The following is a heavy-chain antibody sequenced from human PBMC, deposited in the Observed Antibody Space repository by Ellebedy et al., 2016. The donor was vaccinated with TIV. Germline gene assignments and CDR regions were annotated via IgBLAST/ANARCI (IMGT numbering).Heavy chain of an antibody. Sequence: GESLKISCAASRFTFSGFAMSWVRQTPGKGLEWVSVISGSGNSAYYADSVKGRFTISRDNPKNTLYLQMNSLRVEDTAVYYCATQLWNTEFWGQGTLVIVSS. CDR1: RFTFSGFA. CDR2: ISGSGNSA. V-gene: IGHV3-23*01. CDR3: ATQLWNTEF. D-gene: IGHD5-24*01. J-gene: IGHJ4*02.